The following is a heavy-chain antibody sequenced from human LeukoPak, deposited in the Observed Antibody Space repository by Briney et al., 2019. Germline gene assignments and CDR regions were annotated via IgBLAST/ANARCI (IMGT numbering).Heavy chain of an antibody. Sequence: PGGSLRLSCAASGFTFSDYYMSWIRQAPGKGLEWVSYISSSGSTIYYADSVKGRFTISRDISKNTVYLKMNFLGAEDTAVYYCARAATVRGVMMTYHYDYWGQGTLVTVSS. J-gene: IGHJ4*02. CDR3: ARAATVRGVMMTYHYDY. V-gene: IGHV3-11*04. D-gene: IGHD3-10*01. CDR1: GFTFSDYY. CDR2: ISSSGSTI.